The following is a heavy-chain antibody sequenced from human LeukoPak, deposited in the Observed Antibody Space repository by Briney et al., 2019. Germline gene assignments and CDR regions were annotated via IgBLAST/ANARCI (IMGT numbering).Heavy chain of an antibody. D-gene: IGHD5-18*01. V-gene: IGHV3-74*01. CDR3: AKDTRVNSYGYRWIDY. J-gene: IGHJ4*02. CDR1: GVIFSNYW. CDR2: INRDGSST. Sequence: GGSLRLSCAASGVIFSNYWMHWVRQAPGKGLVWVSRINRDGSSTSYADSVKGRFTISRDNSKNTLYLQMHGLRAEDTAVYYCAKDTRVNSYGYRWIDYWGQGTLVTVSS.